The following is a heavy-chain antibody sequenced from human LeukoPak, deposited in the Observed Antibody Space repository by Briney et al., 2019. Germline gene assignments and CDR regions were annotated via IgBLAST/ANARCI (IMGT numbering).Heavy chain of an antibody. Sequence: PGGSLRLSCAASGFTFSSYAMHWVRQASGKGLEWVGRIRSKANSYATAYAASVKGRFTISRDDSKNTAYLQMNSLKTEDTAVYYCTRPPQGFQSKRDYYYYYMDVWGKGTTVTVSS. D-gene: IGHD2/OR15-2a*01. V-gene: IGHV3-73*01. J-gene: IGHJ6*03. CDR1: GFTFSSYA. CDR3: TRPPQGFQSKRDYYYYYMDV. CDR2: IRSKANSYAT.